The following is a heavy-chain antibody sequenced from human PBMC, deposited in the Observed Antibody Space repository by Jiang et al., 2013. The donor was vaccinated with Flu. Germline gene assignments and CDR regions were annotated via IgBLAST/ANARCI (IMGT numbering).Heavy chain of an antibody. J-gene: IGHJ4*02. CDR1: GFTFGDYG. Sequence: VQLVESGGGWVQPGRSLRLSCTASGFTFGDYGMSWFRQAPGKGLEWVGLIRSKTYGGTTEYAASVKVRFTISRDDSKSIAYLQMNSLKTEDTAVYYCTRERLDLRFLEWRLADYWGQGTLVTVSS. CDR3: TRERLDLRFLEWRLADY. D-gene: IGHD3-3*01. V-gene: IGHV3-49*03. CDR2: IRSKTYGGTT.